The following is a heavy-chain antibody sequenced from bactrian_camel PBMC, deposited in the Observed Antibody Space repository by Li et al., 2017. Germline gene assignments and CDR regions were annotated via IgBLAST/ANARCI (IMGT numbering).Heavy chain of an antibody. CDR2: INGGGGTT. CDR3: VRTWDYDY. Sequence: VQLVESGGGLVQPGGSLRLSCAASGFTLSSYRMYWVRQAPGKGLEWVSAINGGGGTTYYADSVKGRFTISRDNAENTLYLQLHSLKTEDTAMYYCVRTWDYDYWGQGTQVTVS. V-gene: IGHV3S1*01. CDR1: GFTLSSYR. J-gene: IGHJ4*01. D-gene: IGHD5*01.